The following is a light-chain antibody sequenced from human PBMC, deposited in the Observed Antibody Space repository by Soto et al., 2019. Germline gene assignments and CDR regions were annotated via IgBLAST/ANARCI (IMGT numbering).Light chain of an antibody. J-gene: IGKJ5*01. V-gene: IGKV3-15*01. CDR1: QSVGSN. CDR3: QQYNNYVT. Sequence: EIVMTQSPATLSVSPGERATLSCRASQSVGSNLAWYQHKPGQAHRLLIYAATTRATGIPARFSGSGSGTEFTRTISSLQSEDFAVYYWQQYNNYVTFAQWTRLEIQ. CDR2: AAT.